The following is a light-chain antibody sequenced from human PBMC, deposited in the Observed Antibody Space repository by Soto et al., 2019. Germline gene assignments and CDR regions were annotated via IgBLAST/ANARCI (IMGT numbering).Light chain of an antibody. CDR2: GAS. J-gene: IGKJ1*01. Sequence: EIVMTQSPATPSVSPGERATLSCRASQSVSSSYLAWYQQKPGQAPRLLIYGASSRATGIPDRFSACGSGTDFTLTISRLEPEDFAVYYCQQYGSSGTFGQGTKVDIK. V-gene: IGKV3-20*01. CDR3: QQYGSSGT. CDR1: QSVSSSY.